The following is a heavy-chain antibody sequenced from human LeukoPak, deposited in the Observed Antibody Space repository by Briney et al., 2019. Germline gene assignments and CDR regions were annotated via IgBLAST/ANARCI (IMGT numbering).Heavy chain of an antibody. V-gene: IGHV4-4*07. CDR2: IYTSGST. J-gene: IGHJ6*02. Sequence: SETLSLTCTVSGGSISSYYWSWIRQPAGKGLEWIGRIYTSGSTNYNPSLKSRVTMSVDTSKNQFSLKLSSVTAADTAVYYCARDGPDYYDSSGYADYYYYYGMDVWSQGTTVTVSS. CDR3: ARDGPDYYDSSGYADYYYYYGMDV. D-gene: IGHD3-22*01. CDR1: GGSISSYY.